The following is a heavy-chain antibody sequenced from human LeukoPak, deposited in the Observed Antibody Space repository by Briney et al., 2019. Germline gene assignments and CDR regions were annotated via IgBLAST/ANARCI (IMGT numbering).Heavy chain of an antibody. CDR2: IYSGGST. CDR3: ARGGGASYYLDV. J-gene: IGHJ6*03. Sequence: GGTLRLSCAASGFTFGHYGMSWVRQAPGKGLEWVSLIYSGGSTFYADSVKGRFTISRDNSQNIAYLQMNSLRAEDTAVYYCARGGGASYYLDVWGKGTTVIISS. V-gene: IGHV3-66*01. CDR1: GFTFGHYG. D-gene: IGHD3-10*01.